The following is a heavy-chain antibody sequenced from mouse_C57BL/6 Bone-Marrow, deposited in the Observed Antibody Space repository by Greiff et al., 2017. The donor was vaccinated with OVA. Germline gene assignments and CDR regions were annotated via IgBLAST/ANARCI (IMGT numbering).Heavy chain of an antibody. V-gene: IGHV1-15*01. J-gene: IGHJ2*01. CDR2: IDPETGGT. Sequence: QVQLQQSVAELVRPGASVTLSCKASGYTFTDYEMHWVKQTPVHGLEWIGAIDPETGGTAYNQKFKGKAILTADKSSSTAYMELRSLTSEDSAVYYCTTRQLRPYYFDYWGQGTTLTVSS. CDR1: GYTFTDYE. D-gene: IGHD3-2*02. CDR3: TTRQLRPYYFDY.